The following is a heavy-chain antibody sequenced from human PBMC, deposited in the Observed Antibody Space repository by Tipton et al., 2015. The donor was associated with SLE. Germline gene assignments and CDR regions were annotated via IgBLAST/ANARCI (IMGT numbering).Heavy chain of an antibody. CDR2: INPNSGGT. V-gene: IGHV1-2*02. CDR1: GYTFTSYG. CDR3: AGDNRAAAGDNFDY. J-gene: IGHJ4*02. Sequence: QSGPEVKKPGASVKVSCKASGYTFTSYGISWVRQAPGQGLEWMGWINPNSGGTNYAQKFQGRVTMTRDTSISTAYMELTRLRSDDTAVYYCAGDNRAAAGDNFDYWGQGTLVTVSS. D-gene: IGHD6-13*01.